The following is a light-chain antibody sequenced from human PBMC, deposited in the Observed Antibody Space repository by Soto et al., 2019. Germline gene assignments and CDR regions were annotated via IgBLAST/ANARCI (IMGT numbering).Light chain of an antibody. CDR2: GAS. V-gene: IGKV3-20*01. J-gene: IGKJ3*01. CDR3: QQYDGPPLT. CDR1: QSVSSSY. Sequence: EIVLKQSPGTLSLSTGERATLSCRASQSVSSSYLAWYQQKPGQAPRLLIYGASRRATGIPDRFSGSGSGTDFTLTISRLEPEDSAVYFCQQYDGPPLTFGPGTKVDI.